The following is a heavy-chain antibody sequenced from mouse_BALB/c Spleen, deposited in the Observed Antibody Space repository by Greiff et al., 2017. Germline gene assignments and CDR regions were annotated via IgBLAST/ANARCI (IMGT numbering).Heavy chain of an antibody. CDR1: GYAFTNYL. CDR3: ARSGDYDGYYYAMDY. J-gene: IGHJ4*01. CDR2: INPGSGGT. V-gene: IGHV1-54*01. D-gene: IGHD2-4*01. Sequence: VQLHQSGAELVRPGTSVKVSCKASGYAFTNYLIEWVKQRPGQGLEWIGVINPGSGGTNYNEKFKGKATLTADKSSSTAYMQLSSLTSDDSAVYFCARSGDYDGYYYAMDYWGQGTSVTVSS.